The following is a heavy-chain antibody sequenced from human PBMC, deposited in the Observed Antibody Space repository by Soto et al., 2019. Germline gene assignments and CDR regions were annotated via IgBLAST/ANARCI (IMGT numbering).Heavy chain of an antibody. CDR2: IWYHGSNK. V-gene: IGHV3-33*01. Sequence: QVQLVESGGGVVQPGRSLRLSCAASGFTFSSYGMHWVRQAPGKGLVWVAVIWYHGSNKYYADSVKGRFTISRDNSMNTLYLQMNSLRAEDTAVYYCARDRAPGQWLTTNYFAYCGQGTLVTVSS. D-gene: IGHD6-19*01. CDR1: GFTFSSYG. CDR3: ARDRAPGQWLTTNYFAY. J-gene: IGHJ4*02.